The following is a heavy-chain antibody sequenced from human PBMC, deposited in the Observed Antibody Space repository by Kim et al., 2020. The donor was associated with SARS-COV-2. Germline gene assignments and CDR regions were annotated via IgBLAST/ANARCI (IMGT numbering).Heavy chain of an antibody. CDR1: GDTFTTYA. Sequence: ASVKVSCRASGDTFTTYAFSWVRQAPGQGLEWMGWISAYNGNTNYAQRFEGRVTMTTDTSTSTAYMELRSLRSDDTAVYYCARDLILRGVRVFDIWGQGTMVTVSS. J-gene: IGHJ3*02. D-gene: IGHD3-10*01. CDR3: ARDLILRGVRVFDI. CDR2: ISAYNGNT. V-gene: IGHV1-18*01.